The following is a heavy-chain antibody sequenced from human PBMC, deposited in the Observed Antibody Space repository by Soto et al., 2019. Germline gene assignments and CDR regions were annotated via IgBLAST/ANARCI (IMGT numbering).Heavy chain of an antibody. Sequence: QVQLQQWGAGLLKPSETLSLTCAVYGGSFSGYYWSWIRQPPGKGLEWIGEINHSGSTNYNPSLKSRVTISVDTSKNQFSLKLSSVTAADTAVYYCARRQYYDFWSGYYPRGINNWFDPWGQGTLVTVSS. CDR3: ARRQYYDFWSGYYPRGINNWFDP. CDR2: INHSGST. J-gene: IGHJ5*02. CDR1: GGSFSGYY. V-gene: IGHV4-34*01. D-gene: IGHD3-3*01.